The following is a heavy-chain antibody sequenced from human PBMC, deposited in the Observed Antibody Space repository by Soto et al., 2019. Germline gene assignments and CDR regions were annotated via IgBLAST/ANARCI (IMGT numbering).Heavy chain of an antibody. J-gene: IGHJ5*02. V-gene: IGHV1-2*02. CDR3: ARARIAAAGFRWFDP. CDR2: INPNSGGT. Sequence: ASVKFSCKASGYRFTGYFIHWVRQAPGRGLEWLGWINPNSGGTKYAQNFQGRVTMTRDTSISTAYMELSRLRSDDTAVYYCARARIAAAGFRWFDPWGQGTLVTVSS. CDR1: GYRFTGYF. D-gene: IGHD6-13*01.